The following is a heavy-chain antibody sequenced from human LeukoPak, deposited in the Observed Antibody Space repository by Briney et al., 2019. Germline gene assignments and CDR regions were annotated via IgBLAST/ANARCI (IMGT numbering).Heavy chain of an antibody. Sequence: GGSLSLSCAAYGFTVSSNYMSWVRQSPGKGLEWVAVIYSGGSTYYSDSVEGRFTISIDNSKNTLYLQMNSLIAEDTAVYYCARGGPAAGRFDYWGQGTLVTVSS. CDR1: GFTVSSNY. V-gene: IGHV3-66*01. D-gene: IGHD6-13*01. J-gene: IGHJ4*02. CDR3: ARGGPAAGRFDY. CDR2: IYSGGST.